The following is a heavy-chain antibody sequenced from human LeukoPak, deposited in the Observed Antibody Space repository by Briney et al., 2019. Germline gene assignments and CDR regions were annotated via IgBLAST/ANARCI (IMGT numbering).Heavy chain of an antibody. CDR3: ARGPLGDFWSGSDLYYYYGMDV. V-gene: IGHV1-8*01. CDR1: GYTFTSYD. Sequence: ASVKVSCKASGYTFTSYDINWVRQATGQGLERMGWMNPNSGNTGYAQKFQGRVTMTRNTSISTAYMELSSLRSEDTAVYYCARGPLGDFWSGSDLYYYYGMDVWGQGTTVTVSS. J-gene: IGHJ6*02. CDR2: MNPNSGNT. D-gene: IGHD3-3*01.